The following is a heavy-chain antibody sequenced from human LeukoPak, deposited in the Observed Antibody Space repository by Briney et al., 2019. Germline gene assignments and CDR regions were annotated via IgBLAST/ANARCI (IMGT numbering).Heavy chain of an antibody. V-gene: IGHV1-46*01. Sequence: ASVKVSCKASGYTFTSYYMHWVRQAPGQGLGWMGIINPSGGSTSYAQKFQGRVTMTRDTSTSTVYMELSSLRSEDTAVYYCARDRHIVVVTAIDYFDYWGQGTLVTVSS. CDR1: GYTFTSYY. D-gene: IGHD2-21*02. CDR2: INPSGGST. J-gene: IGHJ4*02. CDR3: ARDRHIVVVTAIDYFDY.